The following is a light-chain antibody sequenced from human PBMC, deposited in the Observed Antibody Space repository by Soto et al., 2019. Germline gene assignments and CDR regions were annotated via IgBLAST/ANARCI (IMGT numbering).Light chain of an antibody. CDR3: QSYDSSLSGWV. V-gene: IGLV1-40*01. J-gene: IGLJ3*02. Sequence: QSVLTQPHSVSGAPGQRVTISCTGSSSNIGPGYDVPWYQQLPGTAPKLPIHGNNNRPSGVPDRFSGSKSGTSASLAITGLQAEDEADYYCQSYDSSLSGWVFGGGTKLTVL. CDR2: GNN. CDR1: SSNIGPGYD.